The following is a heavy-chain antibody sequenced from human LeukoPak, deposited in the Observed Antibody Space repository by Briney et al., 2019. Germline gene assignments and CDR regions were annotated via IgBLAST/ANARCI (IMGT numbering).Heavy chain of an antibody. J-gene: IGHJ4*02. CDR3: ARDHRYYDSSGYYSDY. D-gene: IGHD3-22*01. CDR1: GFTFSDYY. Sequence: GGSLRLSCAASGFTFSDYYMSWIRQAPGKGLEWVSYISSSGSTIYYADSVKGRFTISRDNAKNSLYLQVNSLRAEDTAVYYCARDHRYYDSSGYYSDYWGQGTLVTVSS. V-gene: IGHV3-11*04. CDR2: ISSSGSTI.